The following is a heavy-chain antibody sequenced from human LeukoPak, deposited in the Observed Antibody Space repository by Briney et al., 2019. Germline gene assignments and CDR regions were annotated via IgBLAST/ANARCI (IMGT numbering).Heavy chain of an antibody. CDR2: ISSSSYI. Sequence: GGSLRLSCGASGFNFSCYSMNWVGQAPGKGREWVSSISSSSYIYYADSVKGRSTISRDNAKNSLYLQMNSRRADDTPVYYWARTVVPAALSPYWFDPWGQGTLVTVSA. V-gene: IGHV3-21*01. CDR3: ARTVVPAALSPYWFDP. D-gene: IGHD2-2*01. J-gene: IGHJ5*02. CDR1: GFNFSCYS.